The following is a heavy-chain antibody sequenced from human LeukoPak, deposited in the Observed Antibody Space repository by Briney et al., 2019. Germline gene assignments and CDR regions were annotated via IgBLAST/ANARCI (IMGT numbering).Heavy chain of an antibody. CDR2: ISSSSSNI. J-gene: IGHJ4*02. Sequence: ETLSLTCTVSGGSISSSGYYWGWIRQTPGKGLEWVSSISSSSSNIYYADSVKGRFTISRDSAKNSLYLQMNSLRVEDTAVYYCARVRSPAHIDYWGQGTLVTVSS. D-gene: IGHD1-26*01. V-gene: IGHV3-21*01. CDR3: ARVRSPAHIDY. CDR1: GGSISSSG.